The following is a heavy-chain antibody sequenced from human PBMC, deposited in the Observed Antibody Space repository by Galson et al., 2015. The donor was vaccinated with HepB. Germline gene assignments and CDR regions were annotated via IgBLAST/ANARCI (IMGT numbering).Heavy chain of an antibody. Sequence: SLRLSCAASGFTFDDYAMHWVRQAPGKGLEWVSGISWNSGSIGYADSVKGRFTISRDNAKNSLYLQMNSLRAEDTALYYCAKLPGRNDSLYWGQGTLVTVSS. V-gene: IGHV3-9*01. CDR3: AKLPGRNDSLY. CDR2: ISWNSGSI. J-gene: IGHJ4*02. D-gene: IGHD1-1*01. CDR1: GFTFDDYA.